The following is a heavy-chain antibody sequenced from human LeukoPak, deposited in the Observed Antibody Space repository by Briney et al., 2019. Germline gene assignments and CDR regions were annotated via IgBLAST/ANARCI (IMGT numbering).Heavy chain of an antibody. V-gene: IGHV3-23*01. D-gene: IGHD2-8*01. CDR2: ISGSGGST. Sequence: GGSLRLSCAASGFTFSSYAMSWVRQAPGKGLEWVSAISGSGGSTYYADSVKGRFTISRDNSKNTLYLQMNSLRAEDTGVYYCARDSKLYGGGAFDYWGQGTLVTVSS. CDR1: GFTFSSYA. J-gene: IGHJ4*02. CDR3: ARDSKLYGGGAFDY.